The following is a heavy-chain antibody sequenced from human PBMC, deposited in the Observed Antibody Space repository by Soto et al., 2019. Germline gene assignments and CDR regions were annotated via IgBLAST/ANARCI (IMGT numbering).Heavy chain of an antibody. CDR3: ARASSPYSSRHYYYMDV. CDR2: ISSSGSTI. D-gene: IGHD6-13*01. J-gene: IGHJ6*03. Sequence: PGGSLRLSCAASGFTFSDYYMSWIRQAPGKGLEWVSYISSSGSTIYYADSVKGRFTISRDNAKNSLYLQMNSLRAEDTAVYYCARASSPYSSRHYYYMDVWGKGTTVTVSS. CDR1: GFTFSDYY. V-gene: IGHV3-11*01.